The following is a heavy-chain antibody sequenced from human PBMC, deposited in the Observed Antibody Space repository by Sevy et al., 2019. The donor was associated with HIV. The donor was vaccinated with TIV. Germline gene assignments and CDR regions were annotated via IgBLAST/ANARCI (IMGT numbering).Heavy chain of an antibody. D-gene: IGHD3-22*01. CDR1: GYTLTELS. J-gene: IGHJ4*02. V-gene: IGHV1-24*01. CDR3: TTMEYYHNIIGYSSGDY. CDR2: FDPEDGET. Sequence: ASVKVSCKVSGYTLTELSMHWVRQAPGKGLEWMGGFDPEDGETIYAQKFQGRVTMTEDTYTDTDYMELRRLRSMDTAVYYCTTMEYYHNIIGYSSGDYWGQGTLVTVSS.